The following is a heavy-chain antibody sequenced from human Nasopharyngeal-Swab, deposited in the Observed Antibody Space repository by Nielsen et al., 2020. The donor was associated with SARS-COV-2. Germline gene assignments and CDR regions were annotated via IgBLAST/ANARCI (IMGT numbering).Heavy chain of an antibody. CDR3: ARTDYYDSSGYPFDY. CDR2: IDWDDDK. D-gene: IGHD3-22*01. J-gene: IGHJ4*02. Sequence: WIRQPPGEALEWLALIDWDDDKYYSTSLKTRLTISKDTSKNQVVLTMTNMDPVDTATYYCARTDYYDSSGYPFDYWGQGTLVTVSS. V-gene: IGHV2-70*01.